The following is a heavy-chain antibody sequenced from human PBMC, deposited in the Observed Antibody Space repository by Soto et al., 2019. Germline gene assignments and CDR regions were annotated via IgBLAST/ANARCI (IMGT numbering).Heavy chain of an antibody. D-gene: IGHD7-27*01. V-gene: IGHV4-34*01. CDR2: INHSGST. CDR3: AEASGYYFDY. CDR1: GGSFSGYY. Sequence: SETLSLTCAVYGGSFSGYYWSWIRQPPGKGLEWIGEINHSGSTNYNPSLKSRVTISVDTSKNQFSLKLRSVTAADTAVYYCAEASGYYFDYWGQGTLVTVSS. J-gene: IGHJ4*02.